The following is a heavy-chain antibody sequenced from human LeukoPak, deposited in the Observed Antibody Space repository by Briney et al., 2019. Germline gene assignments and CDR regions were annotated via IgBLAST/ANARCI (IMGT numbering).Heavy chain of an antibody. J-gene: IGHJ4*02. CDR2: IIPIFGTA. Sequence: SVKVSCKASGGTLSSYWISWVRQAPGHGLEWLGGIIPIFGTANYAQKFQGRVTITADKSTSTAYMELSSLRSEDTAVYYCASGDYPGGYWGQGTLVTVSS. CDR1: GGTLSSYW. CDR3: ASGDYPGGY. D-gene: IGHD4-17*01. V-gene: IGHV1-69*06.